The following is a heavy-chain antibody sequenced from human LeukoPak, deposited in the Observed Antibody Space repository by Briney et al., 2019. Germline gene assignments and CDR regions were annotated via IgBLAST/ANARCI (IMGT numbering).Heavy chain of an antibody. V-gene: IGHV3-49*04. CDR1: GFTFGDYA. CDR2: IRSKIYGGTP. CDR3: TRDQTPYY. Sequence: GRSLRLSCTASGFTFGDYAMTWVRQAPGKGLEWVGFIRSKIYGGTPEYAASVKGRFTISRDDSKGIAYLQMNSLKTEDTAAYYCTRDQTPYYWGQGTLVTVSS. J-gene: IGHJ4*02.